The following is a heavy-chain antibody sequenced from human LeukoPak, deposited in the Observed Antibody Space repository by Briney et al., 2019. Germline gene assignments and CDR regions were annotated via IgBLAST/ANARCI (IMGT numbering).Heavy chain of an antibody. D-gene: IGHD6-6*01. J-gene: IGHJ4*02. CDR2: ISSSSSYI. Sequence: GGSLRLSCAASGFTFSSYSMNWVRQAPGKGLEWVSSISSSSSYIYYADSVKDRFTISRDNAKNSLYLQMNGLRAEDTAVYYCATIEYSSSTLDYWGQGTLVTVSS. CDR1: GFTFSSYS. V-gene: IGHV3-21*01. CDR3: ATIEYSSSTLDY.